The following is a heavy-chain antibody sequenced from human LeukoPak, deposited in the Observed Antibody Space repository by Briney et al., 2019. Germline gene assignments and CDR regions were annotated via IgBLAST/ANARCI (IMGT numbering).Heavy chain of an antibody. CDR3: AREDSAISDNAFDI. D-gene: IGHD1-26*01. V-gene: IGHV4-39*07. Sequence: PSETLSLTCTVSGGSVSSSNDYWGWLRQPPGKGLEWIGSVYYTGSTYHNPSLKSRVTMSVDTSRNQFSLKLYSVTAADTAMYYCAREDSAISDNAFDIWGQGTLVTISS. CDR2: VYYTGST. CDR1: GGSVSSSNDY. J-gene: IGHJ3*02.